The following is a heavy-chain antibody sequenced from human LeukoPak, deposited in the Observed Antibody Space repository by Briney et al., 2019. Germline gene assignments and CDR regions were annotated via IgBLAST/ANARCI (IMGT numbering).Heavy chain of an antibody. D-gene: IGHD3-22*01. CDR1: GITFSSYA. Sequence: GGSLRLSCAASGITFSSYAMSWVRQAPGKGLEWVSAISGSGGSTYYADSVKGRFTISRDNSKNTLYLQMNSLGAEDTAVYYCAKGPHLTYYYDSSGYYYEDWGQGTMVTVSS. V-gene: IGHV3-23*01. CDR2: ISGSGGST. CDR3: AKGPHLTYYYDSSGYYYED. J-gene: IGHJ3*01.